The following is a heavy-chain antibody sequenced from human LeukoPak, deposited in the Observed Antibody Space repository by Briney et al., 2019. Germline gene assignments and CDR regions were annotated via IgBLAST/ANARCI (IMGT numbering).Heavy chain of an antibody. CDR2: ISGSGGST. CDR1: GFTFSSYA. V-gene: IGHV3-23*01. Sequence: GGSLRLSCAAPGFTFSSYAMSWVRQAPGKGLEWVSAISGSGGSTYYADSVKGRFTISRDNSKNTLYLQMNSLRAEDTAVYYCAKRCGGSCYPGFDYWGQGTLVTVSS. CDR3: AKRCGGSCYPGFDY. J-gene: IGHJ4*02. D-gene: IGHD2-15*01.